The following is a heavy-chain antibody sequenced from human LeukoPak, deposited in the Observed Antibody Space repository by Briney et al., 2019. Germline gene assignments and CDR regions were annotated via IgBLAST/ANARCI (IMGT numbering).Heavy chain of an antibody. CDR3: ATHYDFWSGPDLDY. D-gene: IGHD3-3*01. Sequence: VASVKVSCKASGYTFTSYGISWVRQAPGQGLEWMGWISAYNGNTNYAQKLQGRVTMTTDTSTSTAYMELRSLRSDDTAVYYCATHYDFWSGPDLDYWGQGTLVTVSS. V-gene: IGHV1-18*01. J-gene: IGHJ4*02. CDR1: GYTFTSYG. CDR2: ISAYNGNT.